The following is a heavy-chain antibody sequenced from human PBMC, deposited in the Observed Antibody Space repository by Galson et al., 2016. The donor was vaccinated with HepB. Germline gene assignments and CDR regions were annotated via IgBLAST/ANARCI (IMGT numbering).Heavy chain of an antibody. D-gene: IGHD6-19*01. J-gene: IGHJ4*02. CDR2: ISSSSSYI. V-gene: IGHV3-21*01. Sequence: SLRLSCAASGFSFSTYSMNWVRQAPGKGLEWISSISSSSSYIYYADSVKGRFTISRDNARNSLYLQMNSLRAEDTAIYYCASGGSGWPFDYWGQGTLVTVSS. CDR3: ASGGSGWPFDY. CDR1: GFSFSTYS.